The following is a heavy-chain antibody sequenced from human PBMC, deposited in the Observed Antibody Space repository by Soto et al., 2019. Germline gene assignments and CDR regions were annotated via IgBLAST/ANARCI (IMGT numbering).Heavy chain of an antibody. CDR1: GFTVSSNY. J-gene: IGHJ4*02. Sequence: VGSLRLSCAASGFTVSSNYMSWVRQAPGKGLEWVSVIYSGGSTYCADSVKGRFTISRDNSKNTLYLQMNSLRAEDTAVYYCARDIVATGIDYWGQGTLVTVSS. D-gene: IGHD5-12*01. CDR3: ARDIVATGIDY. V-gene: IGHV3-66*01. CDR2: IYSGGST.